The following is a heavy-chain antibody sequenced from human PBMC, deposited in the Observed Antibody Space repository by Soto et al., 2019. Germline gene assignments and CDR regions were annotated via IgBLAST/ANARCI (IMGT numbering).Heavy chain of an antibody. V-gene: IGHV1-18*01. Sequence: QVQLVQSRGEVKKPGASVKVSCKTSGYSFTTYGISWVRQAPGQGLERMGWISGYNGNTNYAQTLQGRVTMTTDTATSTAYMVLRSLRSDDTAVYYCAREGPAPYYYYGMDVWGQGSTVTVSS. J-gene: IGHJ6*02. CDR2: ISGYNGNT. CDR1: GYSFTTYG. CDR3: AREGPAPYYYYGMDV.